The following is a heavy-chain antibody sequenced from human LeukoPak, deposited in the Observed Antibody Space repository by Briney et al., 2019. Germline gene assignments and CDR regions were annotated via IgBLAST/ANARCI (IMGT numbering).Heavy chain of an antibody. CDR1: GDTFSSYT. CDR2: IFTIFRTS. CDR3: ASSELGFCSRTSCHDFDY. D-gene: IGHD2-2*01. J-gene: IGHJ4*02. Sequence: SVKVSCKASGDTFSSYTISWVRPAPGQGLEWMGGIFTIFRTSNYAQKFQGRVTITTDESTNTAYMELSSLRSEDTAVYYCASSELGFCSRTSCHDFDYWGQGTLVTVSS. V-gene: IGHV1-69*05.